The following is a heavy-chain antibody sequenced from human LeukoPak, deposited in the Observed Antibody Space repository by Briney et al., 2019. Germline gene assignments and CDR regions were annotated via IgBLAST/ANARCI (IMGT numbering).Heavy chain of an antibody. CDR2: IYYSGST. Sequence: PSETLSLTCTVSGGSISSSSYYWGWIRQPPGKGLEWIGSIYYSGSTYYNPSLKSRVTISVDTSKNQFSLKLSSVTAADTAVYYCARQDDPYCGGDCYLFDPWGQGTLVTVSS. J-gene: IGHJ5*02. D-gene: IGHD2-21*01. CDR3: ARQDDPYCGGDCYLFDP. V-gene: IGHV4-39*01. CDR1: GGSISSSSYY.